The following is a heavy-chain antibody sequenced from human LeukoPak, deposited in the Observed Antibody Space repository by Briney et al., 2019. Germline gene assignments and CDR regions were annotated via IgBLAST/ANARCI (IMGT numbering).Heavy chain of an antibody. D-gene: IGHD4-11*01. CDR2: IYYSGST. Sequence: PSETLSLTCTVSGGSVSSGSYYWSWIRQPPGKGLEWIGYIYYSGSTNYNPSLKSRVTISVDTSKNQFSLKLSSVTAADTAVYYCARDVTKGYYSYGMDVWGQGTTVTVSS. CDR3: ARDVTKGYYSYGMDV. CDR1: GGSVSSGSYY. V-gene: IGHV4-61*01. J-gene: IGHJ6*02.